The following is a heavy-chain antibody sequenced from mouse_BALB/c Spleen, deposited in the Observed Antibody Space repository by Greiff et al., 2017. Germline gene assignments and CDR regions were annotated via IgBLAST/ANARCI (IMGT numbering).Heavy chain of an antibody. Sequence: QVQLQQSGAELARPGASVKLSCKASGYTFTSYWMQWVKQRPGQGLEWIGAIYPGDGDTRYTQKFKGKATLTADKSSSTAYMQLSSLASEDSAVYYCAREDGYYEGFAYWGQGTLVTVSA. V-gene: IGHV1-87*01. J-gene: IGHJ3*01. D-gene: IGHD2-3*01. CDR2: IYPGDGDT. CDR3: AREDGYYEGFAY. CDR1: GYTFTSYW.